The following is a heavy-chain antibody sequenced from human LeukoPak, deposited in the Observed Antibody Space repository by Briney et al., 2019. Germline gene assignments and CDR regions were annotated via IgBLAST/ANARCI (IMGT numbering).Heavy chain of an antibody. CDR2: ISYDGSNK. Sequence: GGSLRPSCAASGFTFSSYAMHWVRQAPGKGLEWVAVISYDGSNKYYADSVKGRFTISRDNSKNTLYLQMNSLRAEDTAVYYCARGEYYDFWSGYYPLHYYGMDVWGQGTTVTVSS. V-gene: IGHV3-30-3*01. CDR3: ARGEYYDFWSGYYPLHYYGMDV. J-gene: IGHJ6*02. CDR1: GFTFSSYA. D-gene: IGHD3-3*01.